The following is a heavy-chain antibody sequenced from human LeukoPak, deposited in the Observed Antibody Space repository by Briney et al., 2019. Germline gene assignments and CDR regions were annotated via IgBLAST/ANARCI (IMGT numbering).Heavy chain of an antibody. CDR1: GGSISSYY. V-gene: IGHV4-4*07. J-gene: IGHJ4*02. D-gene: IGHD5-24*01. Sequence: SETLSLTCTVSGGSISSYYWSWIRQPAGKGLEWIGRIYTSGSTNYNSSLKSRVTMSVDTSKNQVSLKLSSVTAADTAVYYCVTGDGYNSFDYWGQGTLVTVSS. CDR2: IYTSGST. CDR3: VTGDGYNSFDY.